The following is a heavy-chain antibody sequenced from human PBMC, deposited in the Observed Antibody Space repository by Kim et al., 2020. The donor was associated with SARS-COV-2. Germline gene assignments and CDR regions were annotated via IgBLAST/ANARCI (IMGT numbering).Heavy chain of an antibody. CDR1: GYTFTGYY. D-gene: IGHD2-2*01. V-gene: IGHV1-2*02. CDR2: INPNSGGT. J-gene: IGHJ6*02. CDR3: ARDCSSTSCYAAYYYYGMDV. Sequence: ASVKVSCKASGYTFTGYYMHWVRQAPGQGLEWMGWINPNSGGTNYAQKFQGRVTMTRDTSISTAYMELSRLRSDDTAVYYCARDCSSTSCYAAYYYYGMDVWGQGTTVTVSS.